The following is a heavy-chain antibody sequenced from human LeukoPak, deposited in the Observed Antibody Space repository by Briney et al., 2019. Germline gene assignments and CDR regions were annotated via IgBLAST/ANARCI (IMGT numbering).Heavy chain of an antibody. Sequence: SETLSLTCTVSGGSISGYYWSWIRQPVGKGLEWIGRIYTRGSTNYNPSLKSRVTMSVDTSKNQFSLKLSSVTAADTAVYYCARDADPYYYYYYMDVWGKGTTVTVSS. J-gene: IGHJ6*03. V-gene: IGHV4-4*07. CDR2: IYTRGST. CDR3: ARDADPYYYYYYMDV. CDR1: GGSISGYY.